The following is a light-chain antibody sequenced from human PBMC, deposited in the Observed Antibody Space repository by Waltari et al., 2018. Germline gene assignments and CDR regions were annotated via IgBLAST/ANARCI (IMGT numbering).Light chain of an antibody. J-gene: IGLJ1*01. Sequence: QSVLTQPPSASGTPGQRVTISCSGSSFNIGSNTVNWYQQLPGTAPKVLIYSNNQRPAGVPDRFSGSKSGTSASLAISGLQSEDEADYYCAARDDSLNAYVFGTGTKVTVL. CDR1: SFNIGSNT. V-gene: IGLV1-44*01. CDR2: SNN. CDR3: AARDDSLNAYV.